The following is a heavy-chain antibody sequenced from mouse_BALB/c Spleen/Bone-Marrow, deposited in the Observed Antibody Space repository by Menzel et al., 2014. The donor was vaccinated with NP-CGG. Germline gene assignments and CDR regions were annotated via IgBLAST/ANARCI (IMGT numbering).Heavy chain of an antibody. Sequence: VKLLESGAELVRPGSSVKISCKASGYAFSSYWMNWVKQRPGQGLEWIGQIYPGDGDTNYNGKFKGKATLTADKSSSTAYMQLSSLTSEDSVLYFCARQGVLDYWGQGTTLTVSS. J-gene: IGHJ2*01. CDR1: GYAFSSYW. CDR3: ARQGVLDY. CDR2: IYPGDGDT. V-gene: IGHV1-80*01.